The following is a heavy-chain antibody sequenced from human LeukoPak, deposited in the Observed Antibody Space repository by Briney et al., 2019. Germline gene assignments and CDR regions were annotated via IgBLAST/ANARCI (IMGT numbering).Heavy chain of an antibody. J-gene: IGHJ5*01. Sequence: GGSLRLSCTGSGFAFSNYWMSWVRQAPGKGLEWVANIKYDGREKYSNNSLYLQMNILRAEDTAVYYCAREPVRKRWFDSWGQGTLVTVSS. V-gene: IGHV3-7*03. CDR3: AREPVRKRWFDS. CDR1: GFAFSNYW. D-gene: IGHD3-10*01. CDR2: IKYDGREK.